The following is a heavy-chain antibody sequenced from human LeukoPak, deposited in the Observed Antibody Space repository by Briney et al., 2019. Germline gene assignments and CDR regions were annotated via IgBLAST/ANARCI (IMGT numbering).Heavy chain of an antibody. V-gene: IGHV1-2*02. J-gene: IGHJ4*02. Sequence: GASVKVSCKASGYTFTGYYMHWVRQAPGQGLEWMGWINPNSGGTNYAQKFQGRVTMTRDTSISTTYMELSRLRSDDTAVYYCARVCSGGSCYPDYWGQGTLVTVSS. CDR1: GYTFTGYY. CDR2: INPNSGGT. D-gene: IGHD2-15*01. CDR3: ARVCSGGSCYPDY.